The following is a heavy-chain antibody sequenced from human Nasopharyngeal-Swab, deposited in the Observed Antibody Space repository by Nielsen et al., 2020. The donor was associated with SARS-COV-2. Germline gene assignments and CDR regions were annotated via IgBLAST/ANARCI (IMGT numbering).Heavy chain of an antibody. CDR3: ASWDGFSLYYGMDV. CDR2: INPNSGGT. CDR1: GYTFPGYY. J-gene: IGHJ6*02. D-gene: IGHD3-3*01. Sequence: ASVKVSCKASGYTFPGYYMHWVRQAPGQGREWMGRINPNSGGTNYAQKFQGRVTMTRDTYISTVYMELSSLRSEDTAVYYCASWDGFSLYYGMDVWGQGTTVTVSS. V-gene: IGHV1-2*06.